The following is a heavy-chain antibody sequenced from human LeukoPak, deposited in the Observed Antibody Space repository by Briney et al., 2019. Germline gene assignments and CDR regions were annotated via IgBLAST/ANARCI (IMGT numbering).Heavy chain of an antibody. J-gene: IGHJ6*02. CDR2: ISYSGST. CDR1: GGSISTYY. V-gene: IGHV4-59*01. Sequence: SETLSLTCTVSGGSISTYYWSWIRQPPGKGLEWIGYISYSGSTNYNPSLKSRVTISVDTSKNQFSLKLNSVTAADTAVYYCARDLEGEVDLWFGSMDVWGQGTTVTVSS. D-gene: IGHD3-10*01. CDR3: ARDLEGEVDLWFGSMDV.